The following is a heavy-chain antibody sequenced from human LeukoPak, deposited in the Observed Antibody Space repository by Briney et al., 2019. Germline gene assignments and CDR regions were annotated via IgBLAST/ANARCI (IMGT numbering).Heavy chain of an antibody. J-gene: IGHJ4*02. V-gene: IGHV3-11*04. CDR1: GFIFSDYY. CDR2: ISSSGSTI. Sequence: GGSLRLSCTTSGFIFSDYYMSWIRQAPGKGLEWVSYISSSGSTIYYADSVKGRFTISRDNAKNSLYLQMNSLRAEDTAVYYCASDSSSWYGDGGGLWGQGTLVTVSS. D-gene: IGHD6-13*01. CDR3: ASDSSSWYGDGGGL.